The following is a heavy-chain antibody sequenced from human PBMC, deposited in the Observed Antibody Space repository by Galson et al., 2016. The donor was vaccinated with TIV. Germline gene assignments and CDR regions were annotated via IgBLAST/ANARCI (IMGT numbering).Heavy chain of an antibody. CDR2: IKSKAAGGAT. D-gene: IGHD2-15*01. CDR3: VRDRPSEDYYGD. CDR1: GFTFSDAW. V-gene: IGHV3-15*05. Sequence: SLRLSCAASGFTFSDAWMTWVRQAPGKGLEWVGRIKSKAAGGATDYGAPVKGRFTISRDDSGSTLYLQMNSLKTEYTALYFCVRDRPSEDYYGDWGQGALVTVSS. J-gene: IGHJ4*02.